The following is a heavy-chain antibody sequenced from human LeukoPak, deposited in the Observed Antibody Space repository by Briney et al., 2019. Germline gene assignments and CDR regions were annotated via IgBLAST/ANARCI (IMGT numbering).Heavy chain of an antibody. CDR2: IYHSGST. V-gene: IGHV4-38-2*01. Sequence: PSETLSLTCAVSGYSNSSGYYWGWIRQPPGKGLEWIGSIYHSGSTYYNPSLKSRVTIAVDTSKNQFSLKLSSVTAADTAVYYCARRDYMDVWGKGTTVTVSS. CDR1: GYSNSSGYY. CDR3: ARRDYMDV. J-gene: IGHJ6*03.